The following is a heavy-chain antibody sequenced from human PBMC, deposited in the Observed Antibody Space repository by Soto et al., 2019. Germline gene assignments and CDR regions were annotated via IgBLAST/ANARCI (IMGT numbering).Heavy chain of an antibody. J-gene: IGHJ6*02. Sequence: GGSLRLSCAASEFTFDKYYMTWVRQAPGKGPEWVANIKPDGSEQYYVDSVKGRFTISRDNANNSLYLQMNSLRAEDTAVYFCARGNWNYYYGFDVWGQGTTVTVSS. CDR3: ARGNWNYYYGFDV. CDR1: EFTFDKYY. V-gene: IGHV3-7*01. CDR2: IKPDGSEQ. D-gene: IGHD1-20*01.